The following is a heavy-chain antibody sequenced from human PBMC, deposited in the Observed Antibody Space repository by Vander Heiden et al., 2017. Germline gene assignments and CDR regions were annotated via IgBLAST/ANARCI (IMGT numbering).Heavy chain of an antibody. Sequence: QVQLPQWGAGLLKPSETLSLTCAVYGGSFSGYYWTWIRQPPGKGLEWIGEINESGSTNYNPSLKSRVTISGDTSKNQFSLRLTSVTAADTAVYYCARRGRLPFDYWGQGTLVTVS. CDR1: GGSFSGYY. CDR3: ARRGRLPFDY. D-gene: IGHD6-25*01. J-gene: IGHJ4*02. CDR2: INESGST. V-gene: IGHV4-34*02.